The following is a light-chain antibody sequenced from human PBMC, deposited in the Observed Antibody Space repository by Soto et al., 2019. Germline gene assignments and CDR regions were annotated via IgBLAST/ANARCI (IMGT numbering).Light chain of an antibody. Sequence: EVVMTQSRATLSVSPGERATLSCRASQSVSSNLAWYQQKPGQAPRLLIYGASTRAAGIPARFSGSGSGTDFTLTITSLQSEDFGVYYCHQHNNWWTFGQGTKVEIK. CDR3: HQHNNWWT. V-gene: IGKV3-15*01. CDR1: QSVSSN. J-gene: IGKJ1*01. CDR2: GAS.